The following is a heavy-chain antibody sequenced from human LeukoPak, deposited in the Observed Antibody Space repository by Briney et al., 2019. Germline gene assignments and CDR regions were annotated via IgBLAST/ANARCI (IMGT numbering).Heavy chain of an antibody. CDR3: ARDGNYYDSSGYDY. V-gene: IGHV3-7*01. CDR2: IKQDGSEK. J-gene: IGHJ4*02. CDR1: GFIFSTYA. D-gene: IGHD3-22*01. Sequence: QSGGSLRLSCAASGFIFSTYAMTWVRQAPGKGLEWVANIKQDGSEKYYVDSVKGRFTISRDNAKNSLYLQMNSLRAEDTAVYYCARDGNYYDSSGYDYWGQGTLVTVSS.